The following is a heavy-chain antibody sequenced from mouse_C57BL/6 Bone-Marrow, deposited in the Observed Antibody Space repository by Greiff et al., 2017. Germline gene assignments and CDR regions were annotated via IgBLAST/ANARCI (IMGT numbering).Heavy chain of an antibody. Sequence: EVQLVESGPGLVKPSQSLSLTCSVTGYSITSGYYWNWIRQFPGNKLEWMGYISYDGSNNYNPSLKNRISITRDTSKNQFFLKLNSVTTEDTATYYCARVGYYLYYFDYWGQGTTLTVSS. CDR3: ARVGYYLYYFDY. J-gene: IGHJ2*01. D-gene: IGHD2-3*01. CDR1: GYSITSGYY. V-gene: IGHV3-6*01. CDR2: ISYDGSN.